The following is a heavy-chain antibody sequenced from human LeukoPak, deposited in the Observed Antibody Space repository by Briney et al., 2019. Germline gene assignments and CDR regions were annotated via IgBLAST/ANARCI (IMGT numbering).Heavy chain of an antibody. CDR2: ICAYNGNT. CDR3: AREFYDSSGAFWFDP. V-gene: IGHV1-18*01. D-gene: IGHD3-22*01. J-gene: IGHJ5*02. CDR1: GYTFTSYG. Sequence: ASVKVSCKASGYTFTSYGISWVRQAPGQGLEWMGWICAYNGNTNYAQKLQGRVTMTTDTSTSTAYMELRSLRSDDTAVYYCAREFYDSSGAFWFDPWGQGTLVTVSS.